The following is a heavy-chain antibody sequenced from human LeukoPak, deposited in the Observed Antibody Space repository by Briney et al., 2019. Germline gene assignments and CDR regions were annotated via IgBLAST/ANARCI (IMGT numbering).Heavy chain of an antibody. J-gene: IGHJ3*02. V-gene: IGHV5-51*01. CDR2: IYPGDSDT. D-gene: IGHD1-26*01. Sequence: GESLKISCKGSGYSFTSYWIGWVRQMPGKGLEWMGIIYPGDSDTRYSPSFQGQVTISADKSISTAYLQWSSLKASDTAMCYCARRWELPDDAFDIWGQGTMVTVSS. CDR1: GYSFTSYW. CDR3: ARRWELPDDAFDI.